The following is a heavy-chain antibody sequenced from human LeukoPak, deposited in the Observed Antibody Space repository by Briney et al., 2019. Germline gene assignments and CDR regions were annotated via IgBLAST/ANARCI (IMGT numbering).Heavy chain of an antibody. Sequence: GGSLRLSCAASGFTFSSYSMNWVRQAPGKGLEWVSYISSSSSTIYYADSVKGRFTISRDNAKNSLYLQMNSLRAEDTAVYYCARDGHSSGWYQWQQYYYYYGMDVWGQGTTVTVSS. V-gene: IGHV3-48*01. CDR3: ARDGHSSGWYQWQQYYYYYGMDV. CDR2: ISSSSSTI. D-gene: IGHD6-19*01. CDR1: GFTFSSYS. J-gene: IGHJ6*02.